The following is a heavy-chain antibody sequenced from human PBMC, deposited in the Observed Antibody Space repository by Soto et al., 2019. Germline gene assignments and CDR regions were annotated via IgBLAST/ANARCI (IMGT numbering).Heavy chain of an antibody. V-gene: IGHV4-59*01. D-gene: IGHD3-9*01. CDR2: MHHTQGT. Sequence: SETLPLTCSVSGASISSYYWTWIRQPPGGGLEWIGYMHHTQGTNDNPSLRGRVHMSIDTSMNQFSLRLTSVTAADTAVYYCARVPFVGYFDWLDPWGHGTLVTVSS. J-gene: IGHJ5*02. CDR1: GASISSYY. CDR3: ARVPFVGYFDWLDP.